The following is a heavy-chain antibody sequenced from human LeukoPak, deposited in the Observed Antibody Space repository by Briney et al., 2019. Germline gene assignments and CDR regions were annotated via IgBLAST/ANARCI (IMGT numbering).Heavy chain of an antibody. J-gene: IGHJ4*02. CDR3: ARGALAITTPDY. Sequence: PGGSLRLSCAASGFTFRSYNMNWVRQAPGKGLEWVSYITGGSTTIYYADSVKGRFTISRDNAKNSLYLQMNSLRAEDTAVYYCARGALAITTPDYWGQGTLVTVSS. CDR1: GFTFRSYN. CDR2: ITGGSTTI. D-gene: IGHD3-3*01. V-gene: IGHV3-48*04.